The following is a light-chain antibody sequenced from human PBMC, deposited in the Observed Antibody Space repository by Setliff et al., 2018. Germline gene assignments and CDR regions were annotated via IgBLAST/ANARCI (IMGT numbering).Light chain of an antibody. V-gene: IGLV2-23*02. CDR1: NNDVGAYNY. CDR3: CSYAGGSTYV. CDR2: GVS. J-gene: IGLJ1*01. Sequence: ALPQPASVSGSPGQSVTISCTGTNNDVGAYNYVSWYQQHPGKAPKFMIYGVSKRSSGASDRFSGSKSGNTASLTISGLQAEDEADYYCCSYAGGSTYVFGTGTKVTVL.